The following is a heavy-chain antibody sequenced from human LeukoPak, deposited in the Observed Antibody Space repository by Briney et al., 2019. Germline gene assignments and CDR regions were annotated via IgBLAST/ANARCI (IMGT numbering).Heavy chain of an antibody. J-gene: IGHJ5*02. CDR3: AKDVRRYDYVWGSYRPNWFDP. CDR1: GFTFSRFA. Sequence: GGSLRLSCAASGFTFSRFAMNWVRQAPGKGLEWVSAISGSGGSTYYADSVKGRFTISRDNSKNTLYLQMNSLRAEDMAVYYCAKDVRRYDYVWGSYRPNWFDPWGQGTLVTVSS. V-gene: IGHV3-23*01. D-gene: IGHD3-16*02. CDR2: ISGSGGST.